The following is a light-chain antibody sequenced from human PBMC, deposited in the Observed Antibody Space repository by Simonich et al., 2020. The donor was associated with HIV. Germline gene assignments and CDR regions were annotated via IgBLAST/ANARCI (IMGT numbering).Light chain of an antibody. Sequence: SYELTQPPSVSVSPGQTASPTCSGDKLGDKYASWYQQKPGQSPVLVIYQDSKRPSGIPERFSGSNSGNTATLTISGTQATDEADYYCQAWDSSTAVFGGGTKLTVL. CDR3: QAWDSSTAV. CDR2: QDS. V-gene: IGLV3-1*01. CDR1: KLGDKY. J-gene: IGLJ3*02.